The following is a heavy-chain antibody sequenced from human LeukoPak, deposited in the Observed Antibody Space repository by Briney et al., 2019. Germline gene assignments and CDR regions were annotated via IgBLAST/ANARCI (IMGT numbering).Heavy chain of an antibody. V-gene: IGHV3-23*01. CDR1: GFTFSSDA. Sequence: GGALRLSCAASGFTFSSDAMSWVRQAPGKGVEWVSAISGSGGRTYYADSVKGRFTISRDNSKNTLYLQMNSLRAEDTAVYYCVLPSDSGDYVFDYWGQGTLVTVSS. J-gene: IGHJ4*02. CDR2: ISGSGGRT. D-gene: IGHD4-17*01. CDR3: VLPSDSGDYVFDY.